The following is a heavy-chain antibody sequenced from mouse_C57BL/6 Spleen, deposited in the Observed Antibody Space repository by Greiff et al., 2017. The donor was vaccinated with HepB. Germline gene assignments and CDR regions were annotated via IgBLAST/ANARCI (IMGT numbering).Heavy chain of an antibody. CDR2: IYPGSGST. Sequence: QVQLQQPGAELVKPGASVKMSCKASGYTFTSYWITWVKQRPGQGLEWLGDIYPGSGSTNYNEKFKSKATLTVDTSSSTAYMQLSSLTSEDSAVYYCARDDYDERVYYFDYWGQGTTLTVSS. J-gene: IGHJ2*01. V-gene: IGHV1-55*01. CDR1: GYTFTSYW. CDR3: ARDDYDERVYYFDY. D-gene: IGHD2-4*01.